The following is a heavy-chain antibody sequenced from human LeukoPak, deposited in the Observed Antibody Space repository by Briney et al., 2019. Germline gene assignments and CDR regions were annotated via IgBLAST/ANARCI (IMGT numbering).Heavy chain of an antibody. J-gene: IGHJ6*02. D-gene: IGHD5-18*01. CDR3: AKDEVGYNYLYYYGMDV. V-gene: IGHV3-30*02. CDR2: DSNK. Sequence: DSNKYYSDSLMARFSISTHNSNNTLYLQMNSLIAEDTAVYYCAKDEVGYNYLYYYGMDVWGQGTTVTVSS.